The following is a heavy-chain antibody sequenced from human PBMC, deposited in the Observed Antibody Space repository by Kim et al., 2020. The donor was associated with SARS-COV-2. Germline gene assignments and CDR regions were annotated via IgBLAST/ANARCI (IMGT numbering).Heavy chain of an antibody. Sequence: SNKYYADSVKGRLTISRDNSKNTLYLQMNSLRAEDTAVYYCARGQQQPALWGQGTLVTVSS. CDR3: ARGQQQPAL. J-gene: IGHJ4*02. CDR2: SNK. D-gene: IGHD6-13*01. V-gene: IGHV3-33*01.